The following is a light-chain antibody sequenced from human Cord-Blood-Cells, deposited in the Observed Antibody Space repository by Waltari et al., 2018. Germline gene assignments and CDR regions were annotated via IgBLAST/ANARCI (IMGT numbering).Light chain of an antibody. Sequence: DIVMTQSPDSLAVSLGERATINCKSSQSVLYSSKHKNYLAWYQQKPGQPPKLLIYWASTRESGVPDRFSGSGSGTDFTLTISSLQAEDVAVYYCQQYYSTPWTFGQGTKVEIK. J-gene: IGKJ1*01. V-gene: IGKV4-1*01. CDR3: QQYYSTPWT. CDR1: QSVLYSSKHKNY. CDR2: WAS.